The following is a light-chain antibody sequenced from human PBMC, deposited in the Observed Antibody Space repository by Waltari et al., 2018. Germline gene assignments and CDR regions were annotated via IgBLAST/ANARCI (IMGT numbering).Light chain of an antibody. CDR1: QSVSSEY. Sequence: EIVLTQSPDTLSLSPGEVATLSCWASQSVSSEYIAWYQQKPGQAPRLLIYATSSRATGIPDRFRGSGSGTDFTLTISRLEPEDFAVYYCQQYVSSPRTFGQGTKVEIK. J-gene: IGKJ1*01. V-gene: IGKV3-20*01. CDR2: ATS. CDR3: QQYVSSPRT.